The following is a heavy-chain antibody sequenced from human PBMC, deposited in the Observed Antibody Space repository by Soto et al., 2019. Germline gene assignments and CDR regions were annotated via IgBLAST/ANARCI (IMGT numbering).Heavy chain of an antibody. J-gene: IGHJ5*02. CDR1: GYTFTSYG. CDR3: ARGIILYYDFWCGHNTWFDP. D-gene: IGHD3-3*01. CDR2: MNPNSGNT. V-gene: IGHV1-8*02. Sequence: ASVKVSCKASGYTFTSYGISWVRQAPGQGLEWMGWMNPNSGNTGYAQKLQGRVTMTRNTSISTAYMELSSLRSEDTAVYYCARGIILYYDFWCGHNTWFDPWGQGTLVTVSS.